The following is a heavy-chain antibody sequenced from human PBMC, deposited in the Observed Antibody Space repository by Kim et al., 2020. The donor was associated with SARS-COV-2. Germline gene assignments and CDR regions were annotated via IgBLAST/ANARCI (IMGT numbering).Heavy chain of an antibody. CDR3: ARSGMDV. CDR1: GYTFTNFY. J-gene: IGHJ6*02. Sequence: ASVKVSCKASGYTFTNFYIHWVRQAPGEGLEWMGMINPSGDSTSYAQKFQGRVTMTRDTSTSTVYMELSSQRSEDTAVYYCARSGMDVWCQGTTVTVSS. V-gene: IGHV1-46*01. CDR2: INPSGDST.